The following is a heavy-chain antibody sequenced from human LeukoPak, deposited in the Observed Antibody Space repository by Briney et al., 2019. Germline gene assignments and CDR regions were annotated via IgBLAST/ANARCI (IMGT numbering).Heavy chain of an antibody. V-gene: IGHV1-69*05. CDR2: IIPIFGTA. CDR1: GGTFSSYA. Sequence: SVKVSCKASGGTFSSYAISWVRQAPGQGLEWMGWIIPIFGTANYAQKFQGRVTITTDESTSTAYMELSSLRSEDTAVYYCARDNYAGANWFDPWGQGTLVTVSS. J-gene: IGHJ5*02. D-gene: IGHD1-7*01. CDR3: ARDNYAGANWFDP.